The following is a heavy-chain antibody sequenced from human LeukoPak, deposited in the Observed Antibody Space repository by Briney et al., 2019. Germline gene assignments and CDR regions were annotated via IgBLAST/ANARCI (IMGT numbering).Heavy chain of an antibody. CDR1: GFTFSSYG. CDR2: ILHDGSNK. D-gene: IGHD5-12*01. Sequence: GGSLRLSCAASGFTFSSYGMNWVRQSPGKGLEWVAVILHDGSNKYYADSVKGRFTISRDNSKNTMYLQMNSLGDEDTAVYYCARGPSGYHNTGGQGTLVTVSS. J-gene: IGHJ4*02. CDR3: ARGPSGYHNT. V-gene: IGHV3-30*03.